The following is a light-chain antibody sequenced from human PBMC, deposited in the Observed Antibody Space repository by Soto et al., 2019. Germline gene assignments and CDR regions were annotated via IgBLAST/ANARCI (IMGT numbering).Light chain of an antibody. Sequence: FVVTQSPDTLSLSPGETATLSCRASQSVSSSVAWYQHKPGQSPRLVVYSGYKRSPGVPSRFSGSGSGTDFTLTISCLQSEDFATYYCQQYYSYPWTFGQGTKVDI. CDR1: QSVSSS. CDR3: QQYYSYPWT. V-gene: IGKV3-15*01. J-gene: IGKJ1*01. CDR2: SGY.